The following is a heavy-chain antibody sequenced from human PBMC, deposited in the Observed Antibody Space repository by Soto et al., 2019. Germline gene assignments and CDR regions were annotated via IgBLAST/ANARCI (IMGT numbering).Heavy chain of an antibody. V-gene: IGHV2-5*02. CDR2: IYWDDDR. D-gene: IGHD3-3*01. CDR1: GFSLYTSTVG. J-gene: IGHJ3*01. CDR3: AHRLTRSCSDAFDV. Sequence: QITLKESGRTLVEPTQSLTLTCTFSGFSLYTSTVGVGWVRQPRGKALEWLALIYWDDDRRYSPSLKNRLTITKDASKNQVVLTVNNMDPVDPGTYYCAHRLTRSCSDAFDVWGQGILVTVSS.